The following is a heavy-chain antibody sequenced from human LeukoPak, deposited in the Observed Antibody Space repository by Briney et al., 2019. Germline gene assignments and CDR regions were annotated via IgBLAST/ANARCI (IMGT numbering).Heavy chain of an antibody. CDR2: MYYTGST. Sequence: SETLSLTCSVSGGSISSDYWAWIRQPPGKGLEWIGYMYYTGSTNYNPSPKSRVTISLATSKNQFSLKLSSVTAADTAVYYCARVSVVYGMDVWGRGTTVTVSS. J-gene: IGHJ6*02. CDR1: GGSISSDY. CDR3: ARVSVVYGMDV. V-gene: IGHV4-59*01.